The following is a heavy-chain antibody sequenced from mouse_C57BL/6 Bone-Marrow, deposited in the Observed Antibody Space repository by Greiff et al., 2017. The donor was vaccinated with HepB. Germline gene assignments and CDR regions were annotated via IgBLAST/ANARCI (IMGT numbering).Heavy chain of an antibody. CDR3: ARGEIHYYGSSHFDY. CDR1: GYTFTSYW. J-gene: IGHJ2*01. Sequence: QVQLQQPGAELVRPGSSVKLSCKASGYTFTSYWMDWVKQRPGQGLEWIGNIYPSDSETHYNQKFKDKATLTVDKSSSTAYMQLSSLTSEDSAVYYCARGEIHYYGSSHFDYWGQGTTLTVSS. V-gene: IGHV1-61*01. CDR2: IYPSDSET. D-gene: IGHD1-1*01.